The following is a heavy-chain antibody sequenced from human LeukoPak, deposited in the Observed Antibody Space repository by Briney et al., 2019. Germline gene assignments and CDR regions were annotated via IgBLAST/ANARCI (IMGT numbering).Heavy chain of an antibody. CDR3: ARDRLGSGEFDP. V-gene: IGHV4-4*07. J-gene: IGHJ5*02. CDR1: GGSISTYY. D-gene: IGHD3-16*01. CDR2: IYTSGST. Sequence: SETLSLTCTVSGGSISTYYWSWIRQPPGKGLEWIGRIYTSGSTNYNPSLKSRVTISVDTSKNQFSLKLSSVTAADTAVYYCARDRLGSGEFDPWGQGTLVTVSS.